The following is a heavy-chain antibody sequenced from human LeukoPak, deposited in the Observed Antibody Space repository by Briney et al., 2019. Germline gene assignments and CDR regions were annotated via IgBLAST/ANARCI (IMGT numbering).Heavy chain of an antibody. CDR3: AREMITGTGAFDI. J-gene: IGHJ3*02. CDR2: IYSDNT. V-gene: IGHV3-53*01. CDR1: GFTVSSNS. D-gene: IGHD1-20*01. Sequence: GGSLRLSCTVSGFTVSSNSMSWVRQAPGKGLEWVSFIYSDNTHYSDSVKGRFAISRDNSKNTLYLQMNSLRAEDTAVYYCAREMITGTGAFDIWGQGTMVTVSS.